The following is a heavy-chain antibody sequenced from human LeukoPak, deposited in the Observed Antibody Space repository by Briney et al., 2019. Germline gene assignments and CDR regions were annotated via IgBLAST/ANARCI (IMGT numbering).Heavy chain of an antibody. D-gene: IGHD3-10*01. V-gene: IGHV3-30*18. CDR1: GFTFSSYG. Sequence: GGSLRLSCAASGFTFSSYGMHWVRQAPGKGLDWVAVISYGGSNKYYADSVKCRFTISRDNSKNTLYLQMNSLRAEDTAVYYCAKDAGITMVRGVSSYYFDYWGQGTLVTVSS. CDR2: ISYGGSNK. J-gene: IGHJ4*02. CDR3: AKDAGITMVRGVSSYYFDY.